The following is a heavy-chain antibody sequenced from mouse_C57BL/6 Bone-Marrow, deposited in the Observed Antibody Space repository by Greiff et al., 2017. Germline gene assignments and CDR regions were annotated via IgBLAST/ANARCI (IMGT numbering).Heavy chain of an antibody. CDR1: GFTFSSYA. CDR3: ARGEGCGYAMDY. CDR2: ISDGGSYT. Sequence: EVQGVESGGGLVKPGGSLKLSCAASGFTFSSYAMSWVRQTPEKRLEWVATISDGGSYTYYPDNVKGRFTISRDNATNNLYLQMSHLKSEDTAVYYCARGEGCGYAMDYWGQGTSVTVSS. J-gene: IGHJ4*01. V-gene: IGHV5-4*01.